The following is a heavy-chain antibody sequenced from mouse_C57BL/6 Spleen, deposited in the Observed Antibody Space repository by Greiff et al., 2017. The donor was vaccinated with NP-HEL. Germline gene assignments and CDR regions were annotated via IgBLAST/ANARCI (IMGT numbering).Heavy chain of an antibody. CDR3: ARNPPANWDPYFDY. Sequence: VQVVESGPGLVQPSQSLSITCTVSGFSLTSYGVHWVRQSPGKGLEWLGVIWSGGSTDYNAAFISRLSISKDNSKSQVFFKMNSLQADDTAIYYCARNPPANWDPYFDYWGQGTTLTVSS. CDR2: IWSGGST. CDR1: GFSLTSYG. V-gene: IGHV2-2*01. J-gene: IGHJ2*01. D-gene: IGHD4-1*01.